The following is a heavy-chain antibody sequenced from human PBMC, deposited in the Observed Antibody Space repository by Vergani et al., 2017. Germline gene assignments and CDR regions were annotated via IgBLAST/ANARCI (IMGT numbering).Heavy chain of an antibody. CDR2: IYHSGST. CDR3: ARCYYGSGGLFNWFDP. Sequence: QVQLQESGPGLVKPSGTLSLTCAVSGGSISSSNWWSWVRQPPGKGLEWSGEIYHSGSTNYNPSLKSRVTISVDKSKNQLSLKLSRVTAADTSVYYCARCYYGSGGLFNWFDPWGQGTLVTVSS. D-gene: IGHD3-10*01. CDR1: GGSISSSNW. V-gene: IGHV4-4*02. J-gene: IGHJ5*02.